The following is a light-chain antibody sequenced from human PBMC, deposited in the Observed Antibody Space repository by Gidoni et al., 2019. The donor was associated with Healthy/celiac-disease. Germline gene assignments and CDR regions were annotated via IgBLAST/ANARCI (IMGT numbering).Light chain of an antibody. V-gene: IGKV3-20*01. Sequence: EIVLTQSPGTLSLSPGESATLSCRASHSVSSSYLAWYQQKPGQAPRLLIYGASSRATGIPDRFSGSGSGTDFTLTISRLEPEDFAVYYCQQYGSSPRTFGQGTKVEIK. CDR3: QQYGSSPRT. J-gene: IGKJ1*01. CDR2: GAS. CDR1: HSVSSSY.